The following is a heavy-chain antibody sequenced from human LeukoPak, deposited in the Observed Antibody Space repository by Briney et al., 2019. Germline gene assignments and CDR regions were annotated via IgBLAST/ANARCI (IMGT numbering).Heavy chain of an antibody. Sequence: SGTLSLTCAVYGGSFSGYYWSWIRQPPGKGLEWIGEINHSGSTNYNPSLKSRVTISVDTSKNQFSLKLSSVTAADTAVYYCARGGGSGGFFDYWGQGTLVTVSS. CDR3: ARGGGSGGFFDY. CDR1: GGSFSGYY. J-gene: IGHJ4*02. D-gene: IGHD6-19*01. CDR2: INHSGST. V-gene: IGHV4-34*01.